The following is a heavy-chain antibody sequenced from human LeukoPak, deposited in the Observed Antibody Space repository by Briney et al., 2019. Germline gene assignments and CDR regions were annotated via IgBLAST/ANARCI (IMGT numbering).Heavy chain of an antibody. D-gene: IGHD3-22*01. V-gene: IGHV4-59*12. CDR2: IYYSGST. CDR3: ARDPNRHYYDSSGSISRVYYFDY. Sequence: PSETLSLTCTVSGGSISSYYWSWIRQPPGKGLEWIGYIYYSGSTNYNPSLKSRVTISVDTSKNQFSLKLSSVTAADTAVYYCARDPNRHYYDSSGSISRVYYFDYWGQGTLVTVSS. J-gene: IGHJ4*02. CDR1: GGSISSYY.